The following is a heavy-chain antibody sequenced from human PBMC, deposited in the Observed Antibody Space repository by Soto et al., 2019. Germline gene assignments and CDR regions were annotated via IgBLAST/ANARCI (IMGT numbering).Heavy chain of an antibody. CDR3: AGREFASSSFHYYYYAVDV. Sequence: SETLSLTCAVYGGSSSDYFWTWIRKPPVRVLEWIGEINHSGSTNFNPSLKSLVAISADTSRNQFSLRVTSVTAADTAVYYCAGREFASSSFHYYYYAVDVWGQGTTVTVSS. J-gene: IGHJ6*02. CDR2: INHSGST. V-gene: IGHV4-34*01. CDR1: GGSSSDYF. D-gene: IGHD6-6*01.